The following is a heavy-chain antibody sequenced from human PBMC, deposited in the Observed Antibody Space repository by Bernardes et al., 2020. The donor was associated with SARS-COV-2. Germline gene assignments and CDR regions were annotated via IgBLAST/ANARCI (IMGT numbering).Heavy chain of an antibody. CDR3: AKSSLGYCSSTSCPDYYYYMDV. J-gene: IGHJ6*03. V-gene: IGHV3-23*01. Sequence: GGSLRLSCAASGFTFSSYAMSWVRQAPGKGLEWVSAISGSGGSTYYADSVNGRFTISRDNSKNTLYLQMNSLRAEDTAVYYCAKSSLGYCSSTSCPDYYYYMDVWGKGTTVTVSS. CDR2: ISGSGGST. D-gene: IGHD2-2*01. CDR1: GFTFSSYA.